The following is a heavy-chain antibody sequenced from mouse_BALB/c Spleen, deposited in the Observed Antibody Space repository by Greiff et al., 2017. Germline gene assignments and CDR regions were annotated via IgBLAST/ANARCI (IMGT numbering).Heavy chain of an antibody. CDR2: IDPANGNT. CDR3: ARGPYWYAMDY. J-gene: IGHJ4*01. V-gene: IGHV14-3*02. D-gene: IGHD2-10*01. CDR1: GFNIKDTY. Sequence: EVQLQQSGAELVKPGASVKLSCTASGFNIKDTYMHWVKQRPEQGLEWIGRIDPANGNTKYDPKFQGKATITADTSSNTAYLQLSSLTSEDTAVYYCARGPYWYAMDYWGQGTSVTVSS.